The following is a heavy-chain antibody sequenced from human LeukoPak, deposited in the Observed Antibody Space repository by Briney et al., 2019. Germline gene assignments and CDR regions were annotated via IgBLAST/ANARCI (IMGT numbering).Heavy chain of an antibody. Sequence: PGGSLRLSCAASGFTFSSHGMHWVRQAPGKGLEWVAVIAYDGSSEYYAGSVKGRFTISRDNSKKTLYLQMNSLRAEDTAVYYCAKDRDIAVAGTDDAFDIWGQGTMVTVSS. CDR3: AKDRDIAVAGTDDAFDI. V-gene: IGHV3-30*18. CDR1: GFTFSSHG. D-gene: IGHD6-13*01. CDR2: IAYDGSSE. J-gene: IGHJ3*02.